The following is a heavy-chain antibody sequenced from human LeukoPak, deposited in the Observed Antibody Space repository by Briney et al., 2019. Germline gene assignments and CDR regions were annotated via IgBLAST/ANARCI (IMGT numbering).Heavy chain of an antibody. V-gene: IGHV1-18*01. D-gene: IGHD1-26*01. J-gene: IGHJ4*02. CDR1: GYNFTNYA. CDR2: ISCNNGYT. CDR3: ARTGPVGRY. Sequence: ASVKVSCKASGYNFTNYAILWVRQAPGQGLEWMGWISCNNGYTNYAQKFQGRMSMTTETSTSTAYMALTTLKSDDTAVYYCARTGPVGRYWGQGTLVTVSS.